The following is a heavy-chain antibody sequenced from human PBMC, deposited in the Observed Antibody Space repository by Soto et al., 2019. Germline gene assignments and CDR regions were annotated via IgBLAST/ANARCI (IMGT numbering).Heavy chain of an antibody. CDR3: ARDLPRKLEQVDY. V-gene: IGHV3-21*01. CDR2: ISSSSSYI. J-gene: IGHJ4*02. CDR1: GFTFSSYS. Sequence: GGSLRLSCAASGFTFSSYSMNWVRQAPGKGLEWVSSISSSSSYIYYADSVKGRFTISRDNAKNSLYLQMNSLRAEDTAVYYCARDLPRKLEQVDYWGQGTLVTVSS. D-gene: IGHD1-1*01.